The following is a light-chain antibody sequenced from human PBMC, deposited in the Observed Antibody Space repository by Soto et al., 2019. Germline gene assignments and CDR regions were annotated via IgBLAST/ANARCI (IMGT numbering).Light chain of an antibody. V-gene: IGLV1-51*01. CDR2: DNN. CDR1: SSNIGARYD. Sequence: QSALTQPPSVSGAPGQRVTISCTGSSSNIGARYDVHWYQCLPGTAPKLLIYDNNKRPSGIPDRFSGSKSGTSATLGITGLQTGDEADYYCGTWDSSLSAEVFGTGTKVTVL. J-gene: IGLJ1*01. CDR3: GTWDSSLSAEV.